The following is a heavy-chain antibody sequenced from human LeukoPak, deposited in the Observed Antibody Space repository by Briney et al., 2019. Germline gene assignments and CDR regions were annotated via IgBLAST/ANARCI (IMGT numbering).Heavy chain of an antibody. CDR3: ARGGRYYYDSSGYYSEYFQH. CDR1: GFTFSSYE. Sequence: GGSLRLSCAASGFTFSSYEMNWVRQAPGKGLEGVSYISSSGSTIYYADSVKGRFTISRDNAKNSLYLQMNSLRAEDTAVYYCARGGRYYYDSSGYYSEYFQHWGQGTLVTVSS. CDR2: ISSSGSTI. V-gene: IGHV3-48*03. J-gene: IGHJ1*01. D-gene: IGHD3-22*01.